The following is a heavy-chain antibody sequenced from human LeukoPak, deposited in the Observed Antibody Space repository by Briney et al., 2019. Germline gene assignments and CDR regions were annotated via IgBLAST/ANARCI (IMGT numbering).Heavy chain of an antibody. V-gene: IGHV1-2*02. CDR1: GYTFTGYY. CDR2: INPNSGGT. CDR3: ARGGFVGAIDAFDI. J-gene: IGHJ3*02. Sequence: ASVKVSCKTSGYTFTGYYMHWVRQAPGQGLEWMGWINPNSGGTNYAQKFQGRVTMTRDTSISTAYMELSRLRSDDTAVYYCARGGFVGAIDAFDIWGQGTMVTVSS. D-gene: IGHD1-26*01.